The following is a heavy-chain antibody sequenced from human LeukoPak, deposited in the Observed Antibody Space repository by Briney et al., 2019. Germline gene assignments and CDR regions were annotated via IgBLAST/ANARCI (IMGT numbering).Heavy chain of an antibody. J-gene: IGHJ4*02. CDR1: GFTFSGYW. V-gene: IGHV3-74*01. Sequence: PGGSLRLSCAASGFTFSGYWMHWVRQAPGKGLVLVSRINSDGSSTSYADSVKGRFTISRDNAKNTLYLQMNSLRAEDTAVYYCARSRFVDTPEDYWGQETLVTVSS. CDR3: ARSRFVDTPEDY. CDR2: INSDGSST. D-gene: IGHD5-18*01.